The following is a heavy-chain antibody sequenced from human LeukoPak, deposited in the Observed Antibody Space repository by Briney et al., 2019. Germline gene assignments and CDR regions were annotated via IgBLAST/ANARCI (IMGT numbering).Heavy chain of an antibody. CDR1: GDSISNYY. CDR2: IYYSEIT. CDR3: AREVPGYYGSGTYHIVGTYFDY. J-gene: IGHJ4*02. D-gene: IGHD3-10*01. V-gene: IGHV4-59*01. Sequence: SETLSLTCTVSGDSISNYYWSWIRQPPGKGLEWIGYIYYSEITNYNPSLKSRVTISVDTSKNQFSLKLSSVTAADTAVYYCAREVPGYYGSGTYHIVGTYFDYWGQGTLVTVSS.